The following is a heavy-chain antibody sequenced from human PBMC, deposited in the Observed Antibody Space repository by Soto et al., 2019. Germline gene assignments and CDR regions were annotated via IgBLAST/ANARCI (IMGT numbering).Heavy chain of an antibody. CDR3: ARERYYYGSGPNYYYYYGMDV. J-gene: IGHJ6*02. D-gene: IGHD3-10*01. Sequence: QVQLQESGPGLVKPSQTLSLTCTVSGGSISSGGYYWSWIRQHPGKGLEWIGYIYYSGSTYYNPSLKSRVTISVDTSKNQFSLKLSSVSAAGTAVYYWARERYYYGSGPNYYYYYGMDVWGQGTTVTVSS. V-gene: IGHV4-31*03. CDR1: GGSISSGGYY. CDR2: IYYSGST.